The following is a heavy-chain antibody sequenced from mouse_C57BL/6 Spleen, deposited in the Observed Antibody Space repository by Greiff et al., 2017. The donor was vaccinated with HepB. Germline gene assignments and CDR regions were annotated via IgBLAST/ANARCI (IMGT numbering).Heavy chain of an antibody. J-gene: IGHJ4*01. V-gene: IGHV1-80*01. Sequence: VKLMESGAELVKPGASVKISCKASGYAFSSYWMNWVKQRPGKGLEWIGQIYPGDGDTNYNGKFKGKATLTADKSSSTAYMQLSSLTSEDSAVYFCARYGNYDAMDYWGQGTSVTVSS. CDR3: ARYGNYDAMDY. CDR1: GYAFSSYW. CDR2: IYPGDGDT. D-gene: IGHD2-1*01.